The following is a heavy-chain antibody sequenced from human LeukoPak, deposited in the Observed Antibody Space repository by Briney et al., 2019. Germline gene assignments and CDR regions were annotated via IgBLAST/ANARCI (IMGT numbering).Heavy chain of an antibody. D-gene: IGHD4-17*01. CDR3: AKEEYGDYYYYYGMDV. V-gene: IGHV3-23*01. J-gene: IGHJ6*02. CDR2: ISGSGGST. Sequence: GGSLRLSCAASGFTFSSYAMSWVRQAPGKGLEWVSAISGSGGSTYYADSVKGRFTISRDNSKNTLYLQMNSLRAEDTAVYYCAKEEYGDYYYYYGMDVWGQGTTVTVSS. CDR1: GFTFSSYA.